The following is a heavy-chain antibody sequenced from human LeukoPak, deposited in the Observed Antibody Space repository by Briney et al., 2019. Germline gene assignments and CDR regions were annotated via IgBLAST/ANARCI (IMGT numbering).Heavy chain of an antibody. CDR3: AKAGPRKDYEVDY. D-gene: IGHD4-17*01. CDR2: INPKSGGT. Sequence: ASVKVSCKGSGYTFTDYYIHWVRQAPGQGLEWMGWINPKSGGTNYAQKFQGRVTMTRDTSISTAYMELRSDDTAVYYCAKAGPRKDYEVDYWGQGTLVTVSS. V-gene: IGHV1-2*02. J-gene: IGHJ4*02. CDR1: GYTFTDYY.